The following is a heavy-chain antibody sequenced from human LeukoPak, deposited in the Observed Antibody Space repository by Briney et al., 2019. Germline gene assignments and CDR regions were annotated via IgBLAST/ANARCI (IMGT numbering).Heavy chain of an antibody. CDR1: GYTFTGYY. Sequence: ASVKVSCKASGYTFTGYYMHWVRQAPGQGLEWMGWINPNSGGTNYAQKFQGWVTMTRDTSISTAYMELSRLRSDDTAVYYCARTLSSSWSYYFDYWGQGTLVTVSS. D-gene: IGHD6-13*01. J-gene: IGHJ4*02. CDR2: INPNSGGT. V-gene: IGHV1-2*04. CDR3: ARTLSSSWSYYFDY.